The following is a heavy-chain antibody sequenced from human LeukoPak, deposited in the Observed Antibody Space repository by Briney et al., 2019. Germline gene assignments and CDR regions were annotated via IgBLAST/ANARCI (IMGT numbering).Heavy chain of an antibody. CDR3: ARTSVGNSYFDY. D-gene: IGHD2-15*01. CDR1: GFTFSSYW. Sequence: GGSLRLSCATSGFTFSSYWMHWVRQAPGKGLVWVSRINSDGSGTNSADSVKGRFTISRDNAKNTLYLQMNSLRDEDTAVYYCARTSVGNSYFDYWGQGVLVTVSS. J-gene: IGHJ4*02. CDR2: INSDGSGT. V-gene: IGHV3-74*01.